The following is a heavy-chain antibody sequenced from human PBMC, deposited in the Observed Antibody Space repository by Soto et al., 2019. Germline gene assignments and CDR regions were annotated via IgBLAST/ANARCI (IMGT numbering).Heavy chain of an antibody. Sequence: ASVKVSCKASGNTVPNYAIHWVRQAPGQRLEWMGWINAGNGNTKYSQKFQGRVTITIDTSASTAYMELSSLRSEDTAIYYCARDLGGWPDYWGQGTTVTVSS. J-gene: IGHJ4*03. CDR1: GNTVPNYA. V-gene: IGHV1-3*01. D-gene: IGHD6-19*01. CDR3: ARDLGGWPDY. CDR2: INAGNGNT.